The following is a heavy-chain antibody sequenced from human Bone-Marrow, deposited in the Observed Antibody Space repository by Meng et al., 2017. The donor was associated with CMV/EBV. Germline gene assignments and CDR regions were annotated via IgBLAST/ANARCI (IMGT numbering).Heavy chain of an antibody. CDR1: GFTFSSYA. CDR3: ARDIVVVPAASGTYYYYGMDV. CDR2: INSDGSST. J-gene: IGHJ6*02. V-gene: IGHV3-74*01. Sequence: GGSLRLSCAASGFTFSSYAMSWVRQAPGKGLVWVSRINSDGSSTSYADSVKGRFTISRDNAKNTLYLQMNSLRAEDTAVYYCARDIVVVPAASGTYYYYGMDVWGQGTTVTVSS. D-gene: IGHD2-2*01.